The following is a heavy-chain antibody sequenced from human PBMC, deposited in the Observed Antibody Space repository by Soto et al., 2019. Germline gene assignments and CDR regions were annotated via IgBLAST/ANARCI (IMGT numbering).Heavy chain of an antibody. CDR1: GFSLTSNDVG. J-gene: IGHJ4*02. V-gene: IGHV2-5*02. Sequence: SGPTLVNPTQTLTLTCTFSGFSLTSNDVGVGWIRQPPGKALEWLALIYWDDDKRYSPSLKSRLTITKDTSKNQVVLRMTNMDPVDTATYYCAHSRYSRSSFEYWGQGTMVTVS. CDR3: AHSRYSRSSFEY. D-gene: IGHD6-6*01. CDR2: IYWDDDK.